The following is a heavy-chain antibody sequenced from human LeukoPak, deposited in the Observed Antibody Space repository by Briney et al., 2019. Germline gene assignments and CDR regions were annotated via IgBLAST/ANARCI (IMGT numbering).Heavy chain of an antibody. J-gene: IGHJ5*02. CDR3: ASLSPLRFEEFFGSRNWFDP. Sequence: SETLSLTCTVSGGSISSYYWSWIRQPPGKGLEWIGYIYDSGSTNYNPSLKSRVTISVDTSKNQFSLKLSSVTAADTAVFYCASLSPLRFEEFFGSRNWFDPWGQGTLVTVSS. CDR2: IYDSGST. D-gene: IGHD3-10*01. V-gene: IGHV4-59*01. CDR1: GGSISSYY.